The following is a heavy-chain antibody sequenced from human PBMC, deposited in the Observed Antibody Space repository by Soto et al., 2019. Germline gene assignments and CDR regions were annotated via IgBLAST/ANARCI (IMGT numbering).Heavy chain of an antibody. J-gene: IGHJ3*02. CDR2: ISSSGSTI. CDR1: GFTFSSYS. Sequence: EVQLVESGGGLVQPGGSLRLSCAASGFTFSSYSMTWVRQAPGKGLEWVSYISSSGSTIYYADSVKGRFTISRDNAQNSLFLQMISLRAEDTAVYYCARDDRAYGADALDIWGQGTMVTVSS. D-gene: IGHD4-17*01. CDR3: ARDDRAYGADALDI. V-gene: IGHV3-48*01.